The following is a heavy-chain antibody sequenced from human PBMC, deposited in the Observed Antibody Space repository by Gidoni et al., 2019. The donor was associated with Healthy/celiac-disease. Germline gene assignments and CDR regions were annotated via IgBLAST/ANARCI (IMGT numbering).Heavy chain of an antibody. V-gene: IGHV4-59*01. J-gene: IGHJ2*01. CDR3: ARGGLMRYFDL. CDR2: IYYSGST. CDR1: GGSISSYY. D-gene: IGHD2-8*01. Sequence: QVQLQESGPGLVKPSETLSLTCTVSGGSISSYYWSWIRQPPGKGLEWSGYIYYSGSTNYNPSLKSRVTISVDTSKNQFSLKLSSVTAADTAVYYCARGGLMRYFDLWGRGTLVTVSS.